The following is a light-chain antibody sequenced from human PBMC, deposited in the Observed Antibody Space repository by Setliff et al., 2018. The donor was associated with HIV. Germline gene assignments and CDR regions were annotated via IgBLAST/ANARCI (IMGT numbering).Light chain of an antibody. CDR1: SSNIGSNT. Sequence: QSVLTQPPSASGTPGQRVTISCSGSSSNIGSNTVNWYQQLPGTAPKLLIYNNNQRPSGVPDRFSDSKSGTSASLAISGLQSEDEADYYCAAWDKSLNGQGFGTGTKVTVL. CDR3: AAWDKSLNGQG. CDR2: NNN. V-gene: IGLV1-44*01. J-gene: IGLJ1*01.